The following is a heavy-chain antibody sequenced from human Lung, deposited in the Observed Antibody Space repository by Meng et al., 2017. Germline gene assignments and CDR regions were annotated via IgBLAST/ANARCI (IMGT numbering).Heavy chain of an antibody. CDR1: AFTFSTYW. Sequence: EVQLVESGGGLVQPGWSLRLPCAASAFTFSTYWMHWALRARGKGLVWVSHINTDGSSTNYADSVKGRFTISRDNDKNTLYLQMNSMRAEDTAVYYCGRSDGYIRDWGQGTLVTVSS. CDR3: GRSDGYIRD. CDR2: INTDGSST. V-gene: IGHV3-74*01. J-gene: IGHJ4*02. D-gene: IGHD5-24*01.